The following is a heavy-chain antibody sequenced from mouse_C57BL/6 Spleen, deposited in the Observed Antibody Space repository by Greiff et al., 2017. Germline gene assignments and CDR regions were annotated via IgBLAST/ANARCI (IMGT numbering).Heavy chain of an antibody. Sequence: QVQLQQPGAELVMPGASVKLSCKASGYTFTSYWLHWVKQRPGQGLEWIGELDPSDSYTNYNQKFKGKSTLTVDKSSSTAYMQLSSLTSEDSAVYYGARGRTGTANFDYWGQGTTLTVSA. V-gene: IGHV1-69*01. CDR2: LDPSDSYT. D-gene: IGHD3-3*01. CDR1: GYTFTSYW. CDR3: ARGRTGTANFDY. J-gene: IGHJ2*01.